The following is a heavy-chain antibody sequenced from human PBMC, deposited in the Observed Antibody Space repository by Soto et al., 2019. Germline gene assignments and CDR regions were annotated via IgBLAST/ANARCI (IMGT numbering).Heavy chain of an antibody. D-gene: IGHD2-15*01. Sequence: GGSLSLSCAASGFTFSSFWMSWVRPAPGKGLEWVANIKQDGSEKYYVDSVKGRFTISRDNSKNTLYLQMNSLRAEDTAVYYCARHFGYCSVGSCDGVFDFLGQGTLVTVSS. J-gene: IGHJ4*02. CDR3: ARHFGYCSVGSCDGVFDF. V-gene: IGHV3-7*03. CDR1: GFTFSSFW. CDR2: IKQDGSEK.